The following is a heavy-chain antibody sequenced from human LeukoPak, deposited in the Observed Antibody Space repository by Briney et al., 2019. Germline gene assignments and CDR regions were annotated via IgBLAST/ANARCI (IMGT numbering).Heavy chain of an antibody. CDR3: AKDYFVRITNAFDI. V-gene: IGHV3-23*01. CDR2: ISGNGGST. D-gene: IGHD3-10*02. J-gene: IGHJ3*02. Sequence: GGTLRLSCAASGFTFSTYGMSWVRQAPGKGLEWVSAISGNGGSTYYADSVKGRFTISRDNSKNTLYLQMNSLGAEDTAVYYCAKDYFVRITNAFDIWGQGTMVTVSS. CDR1: GFTFSTYG.